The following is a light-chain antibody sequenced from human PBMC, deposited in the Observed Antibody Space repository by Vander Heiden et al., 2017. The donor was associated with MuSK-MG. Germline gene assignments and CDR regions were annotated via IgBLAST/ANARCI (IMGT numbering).Light chain of an antibody. CDR2: GAS. CDR3: QQYKNCRT. Sequence: IVMTQSPATLSVSPGERATLSCRASQIVSSNLAWYQQKPGQAPRLLIYGASTRATGIPARFSGSGSGTEFTLTISSVESEDFAVYYCQQYKNCRTFGQGTKVEIK. V-gene: IGKV3-15*01. J-gene: IGKJ1*01. CDR1: QIVSSN.